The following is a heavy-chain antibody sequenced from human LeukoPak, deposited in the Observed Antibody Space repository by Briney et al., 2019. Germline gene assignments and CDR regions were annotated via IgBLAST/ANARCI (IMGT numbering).Heavy chain of an antibody. CDR3: AKDSSSSWLNSHFDY. J-gene: IGHJ4*02. D-gene: IGHD6-13*01. CDR2: ISGSGGST. Sequence: GGSLRLSCSASGFTVSSNYMSWVRQAPGKGLEWVSVISGSGGSTYYADSVKGRFTVSRDSSKNTLYLQMNSLRAEDTAVYYCAKDSSSSWLNSHFDYWGQGTLVTVSS. CDR1: GFTVSSNY. V-gene: IGHV3-23*01.